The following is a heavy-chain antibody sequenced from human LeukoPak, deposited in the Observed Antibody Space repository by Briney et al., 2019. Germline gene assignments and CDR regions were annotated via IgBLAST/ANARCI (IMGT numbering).Heavy chain of an antibody. Sequence: GGSLRLSCTASGFTFSSYSMNWVRQAPGKGLEWVSYISSSSSTIYYADSVKGRFTISRDNAKNSLDLQMNSLRAEDTAVYYCASPNVLRYGRNAFDIWGQGTMVTVSS. CDR3: ASPNVLRYGRNAFDI. CDR2: ISSSSSTI. V-gene: IGHV3-48*04. CDR1: GFTFSSYS. D-gene: IGHD3-9*01. J-gene: IGHJ3*02.